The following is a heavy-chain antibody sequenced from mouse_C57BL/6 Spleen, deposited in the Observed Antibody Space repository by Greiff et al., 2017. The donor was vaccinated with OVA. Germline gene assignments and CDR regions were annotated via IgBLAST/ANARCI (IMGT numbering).Heavy chain of an antibody. V-gene: IGHV1-69*01. Sequence: QVQLQQPGAELVMPGASVKLSCKASGYTFTSYWMHWVKQRPGQGLEWIGEIDPSDSYTNYNQKFKGKSTLTVDKSSSTAYMQLSSLTSEDSAVYYCARLLRSFFDYWGKGTTLTVSS. CDR2: IDPSDSYT. CDR1: GYTFTSYW. D-gene: IGHD1-1*01. J-gene: IGHJ2*01. CDR3: ARLLRSFFDY.